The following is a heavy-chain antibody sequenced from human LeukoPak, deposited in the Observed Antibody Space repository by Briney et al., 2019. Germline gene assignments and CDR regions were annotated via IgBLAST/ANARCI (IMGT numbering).Heavy chain of an antibody. V-gene: IGHV3-48*01. D-gene: IGHD5-12*01. Sequence: GGSLRLSCAASGFTFSSYSMNWVRQAPGKGLEWVSYISSSSRTIYYADSVKGRFTISRDNAKNSLYLQMNSLRAEDTAVYYCARATEYSGYDPPFDYWGQGTLVTVPS. CDR3: ARATEYSGYDPPFDY. CDR1: GFTFSSYS. J-gene: IGHJ4*02. CDR2: ISSSSRTI.